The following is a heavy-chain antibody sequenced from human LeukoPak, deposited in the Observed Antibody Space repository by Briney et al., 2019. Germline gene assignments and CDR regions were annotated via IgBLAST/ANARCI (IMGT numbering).Heavy chain of an antibody. CDR3: AKDRDSSGYYYGDY. CDR1: GFTFSSYG. V-gene: IGHV3-30*18. D-gene: IGHD3-22*01. J-gene: IGHJ4*02. Sequence: GGSLRLSCAASGFTFSSYGMHWVRQAPGKGLEWVAVISYDGSNKYYAGSVKGRFTISRDNSKNTLYLQMNSLRAEDTAVYYCAKDRDSSGYYYGDYWGQGTLVTVSS. CDR2: ISYDGSNK.